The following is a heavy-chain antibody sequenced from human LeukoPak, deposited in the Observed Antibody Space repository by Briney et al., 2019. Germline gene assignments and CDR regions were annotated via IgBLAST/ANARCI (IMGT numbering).Heavy chain of an antibody. V-gene: IGHV1-69*13. CDR2: IILIFGTA. J-gene: IGHJ4*02. D-gene: IGHD1-26*01. CDR3: ARGGIVGTSPSDY. CDR1: VGTFSSYA. Sequence: SVKVSGKASVGTFSSYAISWVRQAPGQGLEWMGGIILIFGTANYAQKFQGRVTITADESTSTAYMELSSLRSEDTAVYYCARGGIVGTSPSDYWGQGTLVTVSS.